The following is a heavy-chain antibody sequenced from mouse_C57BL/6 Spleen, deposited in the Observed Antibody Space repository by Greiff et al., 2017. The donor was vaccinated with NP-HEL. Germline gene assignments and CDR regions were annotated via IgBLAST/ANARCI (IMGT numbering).Heavy chain of an antibody. Sequence: EVQLQQSGPELVKPGASVKISCKASGYSFTGYYMNWVKQSPEKSLEWIGEINPSTGGTTYNQKFKAKATLTVDKSSSTAYMQLKSLTSEDSAVYYCLSIYDGYYGDYFDYWGQGTTLTVSS. CDR2: INPSTGGT. V-gene: IGHV1-42*01. J-gene: IGHJ2*01. CDR3: LSIYDGYYGDYFDY. CDR1: GYSFTGYY. D-gene: IGHD2-3*01.